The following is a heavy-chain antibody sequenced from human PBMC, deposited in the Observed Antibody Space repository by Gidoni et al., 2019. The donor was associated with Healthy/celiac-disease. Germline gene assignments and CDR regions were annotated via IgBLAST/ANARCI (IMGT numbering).Heavy chain of an antibody. V-gene: IGHV3-30*03. J-gene: IGHJ4*02. CDR1: GFTVSSYG. CDR3: AIGYCSGGSCFNFDY. CDR2: ISYDGSNK. Sequence: QVQLVESGGGVVQPGRSLRLSCAASGFTVSSYGMHWVRQAPGKGLEWVAVISYDGSNKYYADSVKGRFTISRDNSKNTLYLQMNSLRAEDTAVYYCAIGYCSGGSCFNFDYWGQGTLVTVSS. D-gene: IGHD2-15*01.